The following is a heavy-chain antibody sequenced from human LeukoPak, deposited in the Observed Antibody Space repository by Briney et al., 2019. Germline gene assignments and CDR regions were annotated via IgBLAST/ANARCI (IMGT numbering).Heavy chain of an antibody. CDR1: GGSISSYY. V-gene: IGHV4-4*07. D-gene: IGHD2/OR15-2a*01. J-gene: IGHJ6*02. Sequence: SETLSLTCTVSGGSISSYYWSWIRQPAGKGLEWIGRIYTSGSTNYNPSLKSRLTMSVDTSKNQFSLNRSSVTAADTAVYYCSGRNNNYGMDVWGQGTTVTVSS. CDR3: SGRNNNYGMDV. CDR2: IYTSGST.